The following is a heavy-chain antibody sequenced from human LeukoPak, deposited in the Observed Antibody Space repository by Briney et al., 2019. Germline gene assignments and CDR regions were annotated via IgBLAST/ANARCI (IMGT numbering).Heavy chain of an antibody. V-gene: IGHV4-59*08. CDR3: ARHLPDFSGDAFDI. D-gene: IGHD2/OR15-2a*01. J-gene: IGHJ3*02. Sequence: PSETLSLTCTVSGGSISSYYWSWIRQPPGKGLEWIGYIYYSGSANYNPSLKSRVTISVDTSKNQFSLKLSSVTAADTAVYYCARHLPDFSGDAFDIWGQGTMVTVSS. CDR2: IYYSGSA. CDR1: GGSISSYY.